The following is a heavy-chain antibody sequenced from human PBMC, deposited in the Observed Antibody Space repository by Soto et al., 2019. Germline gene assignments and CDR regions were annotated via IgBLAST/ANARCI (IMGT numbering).Heavy chain of an antibody. V-gene: IGHV4-39*01. J-gene: IGHJ4*02. CDR1: GGSISSSSYY. Sequence: SETLSLTCTVSGGSISSSSYYWGWIRQPPGKGLEWIGSIYYSGSTYYNPSLKSRVTISVDTSKNQFSLKLSSVTAADTAVYYCASIPSRDYDSSGLFDYWGQGTLVTVSS. D-gene: IGHD3-22*01. CDR2: IYYSGST. CDR3: ASIPSRDYDSSGLFDY.